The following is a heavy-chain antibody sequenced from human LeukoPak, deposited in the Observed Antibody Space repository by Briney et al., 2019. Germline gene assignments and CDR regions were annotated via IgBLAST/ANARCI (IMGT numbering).Heavy chain of an antibody. J-gene: IGHJ4*02. V-gene: IGHV3-23*01. CDR2: ISTSGGTT. CDR3: AKPPYSSSWAIDY. Sequence: GGSLRLSCAASGFTFSSYAMSWVRQTPGKGLEWVSAISTSGGTTYYADSVKGRFTISRDNSKNTLYLQMNSLRAEDTALYYCAKPPYSSSWAIDYWGQGTLVTVSS. D-gene: IGHD6-13*01. CDR1: GFTFSSYA.